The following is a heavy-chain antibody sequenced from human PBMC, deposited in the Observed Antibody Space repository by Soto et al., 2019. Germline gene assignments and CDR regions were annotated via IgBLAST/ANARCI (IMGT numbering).Heavy chain of an antibody. CDR2: IYYSGRT. CDR1: GGSISSDYYY. J-gene: IGHJ6*02. V-gene: IGHV4-30-4*02. Sequence: SATLSLTCTVSGGSISSDYYYWSWIRQPPEKGLEWIGYIYYSGRTAYNPSLKSRIIISIDTSKNQFSLKLSSVNAADTAVYYCARAPKLRYFDWSRKYHYYYHGMDVWGQGTPVTVSS. D-gene: IGHD3-9*01. CDR3: ARAPKLRYFDWSRKYHYYYHGMDV.